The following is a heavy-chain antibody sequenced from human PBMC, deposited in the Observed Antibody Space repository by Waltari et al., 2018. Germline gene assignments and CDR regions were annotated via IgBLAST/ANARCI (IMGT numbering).Heavy chain of an antibody. CDR2: ISSSSSDI. CDR1: GFAFRGYS. V-gene: IGHV3-21*01. CDR3: ARDLGVYAFDI. J-gene: IGHJ3*02. Sequence: EVQLVESGGGLVKPGGSLRLSCAASGFAFRGYSVIGVRQAPWKGLEWVSAISSSSSDIYYADSVKGRLTISRDNAKNSLFLQLNSLRDEDTAVYYCARDLGVYAFDIWGQGTMVTVSS.